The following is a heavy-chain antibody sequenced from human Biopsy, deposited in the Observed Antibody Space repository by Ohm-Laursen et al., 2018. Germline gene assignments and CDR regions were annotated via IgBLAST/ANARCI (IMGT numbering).Heavy chain of an antibody. V-gene: IGHV1-8*01. J-gene: IGHJ5*02. CDR1: GYSFSTYD. Sequence: ASVKVSCKASGYSFSTYDVNWVRQARGQGLEWTGWMIPSSGKTGYAQRFQGRVTLTMNTSISTAYMELSGLRSKDTAVYFCARGYSRRVSIFEASIYWFDTWGQGTLVTVSS. D-gene: IGHD6-6*01. CDR3: ARGYSRRVSIFEASIYWFDT. CDR2: MIPSSGKT.